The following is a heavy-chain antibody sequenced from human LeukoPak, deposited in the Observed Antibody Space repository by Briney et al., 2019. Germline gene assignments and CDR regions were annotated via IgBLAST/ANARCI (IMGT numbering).Heavy chain of an antibody. CDR2: IYSGGST. CDR1: GFTVSSNY. CDR3: ARESHSSGYLCYGMDV. Sequence: GGSLRLSCAASGFTVSSNYMSWVRQAPGKGLEWVSVIYSGGSTYYADSVKGRFTISRDNSENTLYLQMNSLRAEDTAVYYCARESHSSGYLCYGMDVWGQGTTVTVSS. V-gene: IGHV3-66*01. D-gene: IGHD3-22*01. J-gene: IGHJ6*02.